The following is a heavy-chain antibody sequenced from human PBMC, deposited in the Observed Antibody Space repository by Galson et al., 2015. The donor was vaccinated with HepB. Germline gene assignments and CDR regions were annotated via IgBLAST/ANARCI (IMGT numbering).Heavy chain of an antibody. CDR1: GYTFTGYY. Sequence: SVKVSCKASGYTFTGYYMHWVRQAPGQGLEWMGRINPNSGGTNYAQKFQGRVTMTRDTSISTAYMELSRLRSDDTAVYYCARSFIVVVPAATGTGFDPWGQGTLVTVSS. J-gene: IGHJ5*02. V-gene: IGHV1-2*06. D-gene: IGHD2-2*01. CDR2: INPNSGGT. CDR3: ARSFIVVVPAATGTGFDP.